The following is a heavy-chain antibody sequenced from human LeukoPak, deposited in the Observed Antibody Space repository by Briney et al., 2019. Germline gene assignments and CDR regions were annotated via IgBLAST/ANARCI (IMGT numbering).Heavy chain of an antibody. CDR2: MNPNSGNT. J-gene: IGHJ4*02. V-gene: IGHV1-8*01. CDR1: GYTFTSYD. D-gene: IGHD4-17*01. Sequence: ASVNVSCKASGYTFTSYDINWVRQAPGQGLEWMGWMNPNSGNTGYAQKFQGRVTMTRNTSISTAYMELSSLRSEDTAVCYCARGRATVTTDYWGQGTLVTVSS. CDR3: ARGRATVTTDY.